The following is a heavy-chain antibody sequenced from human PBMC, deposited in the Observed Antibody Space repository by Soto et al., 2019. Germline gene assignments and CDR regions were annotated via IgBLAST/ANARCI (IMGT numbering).Heavy chain of an antibody. CDR3: AKEVAGVN. V-gene: IGHV3-23*01. D-gene: IGHD6-19*01. Sequence: EVQLLESGGDSVQPGGSLRLSCVASGFIFSDYAMSWVRQAPGKGLEWVSAISDGGTRTYYADSVKGRFIISRDNSKKTRYLQMSSLRVEDTAVYYCAKEVAGVNWGQGTLVIVSS. CDR1: GFIFSDYA. J-gene: IGHJ4*02. CDR2: ISDGGTRT.